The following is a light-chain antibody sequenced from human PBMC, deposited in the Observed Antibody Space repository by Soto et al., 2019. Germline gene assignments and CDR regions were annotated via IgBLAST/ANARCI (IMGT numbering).Light chain of an antibody. CDR2: AAS. J-gene: IGKJ4*01. CDR1: QGISSA. V-gene: IGKV1-12*01. CDR3: QQVNSFPLT. Sequence: LQLTQSPSSVSASVGDRSTFPWRSSQGISSALAWYQQTPGKAPQLLICAASSLQSGVPSMFSGSGSGTDFTLTISSLQPEDFATYYCQQVNSFPLTFGGGTKVDIK.